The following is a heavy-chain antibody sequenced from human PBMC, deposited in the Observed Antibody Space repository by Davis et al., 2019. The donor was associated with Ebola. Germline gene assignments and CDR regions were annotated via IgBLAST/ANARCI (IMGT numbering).Heavy chain of an antibody. J-gene: IGHJ6*02. Sequence: SETLSLSCVVYGGSFSGYYWSWIRQPPGKGLEWIGEINYSGSTNYNPSLKSRVTISVDTSKNQFSLKLSSVTAADTAVYYCARHRHYGMDVWGQGTTVTVSS. CDR1: GGSFSGYY. CDR3: ARHRHYGMDV. V-gene: IGHV4-34*01. CDR2: INYSGST.